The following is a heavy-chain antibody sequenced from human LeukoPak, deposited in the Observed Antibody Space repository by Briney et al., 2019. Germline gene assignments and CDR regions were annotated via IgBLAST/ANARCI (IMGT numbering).Heavy chain of an antibody. Sequence: ASVKVSCKASGYTFIDYYIHWVRQAPGQGLEWMGWINPNSGGTNYAQKFQGRVTMTRDTSISTAYMELSRLRSDDTAVYYCARATYYYDSSGRYFDYWGQGTLVTVSS. CDR1: GYTFIDYY. CDR3: ARATYYYDSSGRYFDY. CDR2: INPNSGGT. D-gene: IGHD3-22*01. J-gene: IGHJ4*02. V-gene: IGHV1-2*02.